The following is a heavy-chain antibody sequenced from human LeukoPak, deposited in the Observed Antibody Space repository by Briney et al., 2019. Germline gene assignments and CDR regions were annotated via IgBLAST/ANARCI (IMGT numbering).Heavy chain of an antibody. CDR1: GFTFTNYA. D-gene: IGHD3-16*01. Sequence: GGSLSLSCAASGFTFTNYAMSWVRQAPGKGLEWVSGISANGDRTYYADSVKGRFTISRDKSRNTVYLQMSSLRAEDTAVYYCGKDPNGDYVGGSDFWGHGKTVSVSS. V-gene: IGHV3-23*01. J-gene: IGHJ3*01. CDR3: GKDPNGDYVGGSDF. CDR2: ISANGDRT.